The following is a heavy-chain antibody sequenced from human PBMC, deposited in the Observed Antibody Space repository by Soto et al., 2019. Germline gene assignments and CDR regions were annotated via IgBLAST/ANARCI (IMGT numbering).Heavy chain of an antibody. CDR2: INHSGST. D-gene: IGHD5-18*01. Sequence: SETLSLTCAVYGGSFSGYYWSWIRQPPGKGLEWIGEINHSGSTNYNPFLKSRVTISVDTSKNQFSLKLSSVTAADTAVYYCARDVDTAMVHFDYWGQGTLVTVSS. CDR3: ARDVDTAMVHFDY. V-gene: IGHV4-34*01. J-gene: IGHJ4*02. CDR1: GGSFSGYY.